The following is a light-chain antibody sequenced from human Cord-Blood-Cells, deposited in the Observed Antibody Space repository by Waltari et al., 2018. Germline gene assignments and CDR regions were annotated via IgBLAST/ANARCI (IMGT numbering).Light chain of an antibody. Sequence: EIVLTQSPGTLSLSPGERATLSCRASQSVSSSYLAWYQQKPGQAPRLLIYGASSRATGIPDRFRCSGSGTDFTLTISRLEPEDFAVYYCQQYGSSPPYTFGQGTKLEIK. CDR2: GAS. CDR3: QQYGSSPPYT. CDR1: QSVSSSY. J-gene: IGKJ2*01. V-gene: IGKV3-20*01.